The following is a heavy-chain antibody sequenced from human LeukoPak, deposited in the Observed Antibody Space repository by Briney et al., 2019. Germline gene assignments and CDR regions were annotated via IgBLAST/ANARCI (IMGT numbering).Heavy chain of an antibody. J-gene: IGHJ5*02. Sequence: ASVKVSCKASGYTLTSYGVSWVRQAPGQGLEWMGWISAYNGNTNYAQKLQGRVTMTTDTSTSTAYMELRSLRSDDTAVYYCARGSHIAVAGTGFDPWGQGTLVTVSS. V-gene: IGHV1-18*01. CDR3: ARGSHIAVAGTGFDP. CDR1: GYTLTSYG. D-gene: IGHD6-19*01. CDR2: ISAYNGNT.